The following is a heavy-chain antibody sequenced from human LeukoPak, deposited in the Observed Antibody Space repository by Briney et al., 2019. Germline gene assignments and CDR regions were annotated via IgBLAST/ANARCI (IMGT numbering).Heavy chain of an antibody. V-gene: IGHV4-34*01. CDR1: GGSFSGYY. Sequence: PSETLSLTCAVYGGSFSGYYWSWIRQPPGKGLEWIGEINDSGSTNYNPSLKSRVTISVDTSKNQFSRKLSSVTAADKAVYYCARAPGTVYFDYWGQGTLVTVSS. J-gene: IGHJ4*02. D-gene: IGHD1-1*01. CDR3: ARAPGTVYFDY. CDR2: INDSGST.